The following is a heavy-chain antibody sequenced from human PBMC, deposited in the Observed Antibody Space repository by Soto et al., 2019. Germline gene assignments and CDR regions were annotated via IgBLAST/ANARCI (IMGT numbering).Heavy chain of an antibody. Sequence: SETLSLTCTVSGGSISSYYWSWIRQPPGEGLEWIGYIYYSGSTNYNPSLKSRVTISVDTSKNQFSLKLSSVTAADTAVYYCARSGYSYGPNPLLYWGQGTLVTVSS. J-gene: IGHJ4*02. V-gene: IGHV4-59*12. D-gene: IGHD5-18*01. CDR1: GGSISSYY. CDR2: IYYSGST. CDR3: ARSGYSYGPNPLLY.